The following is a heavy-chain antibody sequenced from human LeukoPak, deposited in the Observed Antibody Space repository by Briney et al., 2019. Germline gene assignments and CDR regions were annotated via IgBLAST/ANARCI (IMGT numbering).Heavy chain of an antibody. CDR2: ISRSGDYT. V-gene: IGHV3-23*01. CDR1: GFTFTDYA. J-gene: IGHJ4*02. Sequence: GGSLRLSCAASGFTFTDYAMTWVRQAPGKGLEWVSAISRSGDYTYYADSVRGRFTISRDNSKNTLYLQLSSLRAEDTAVYYCAKGPQGDWGQGALVTVSS. D-gene: IGHD3-16*01. CDR3: AKGPQGD.